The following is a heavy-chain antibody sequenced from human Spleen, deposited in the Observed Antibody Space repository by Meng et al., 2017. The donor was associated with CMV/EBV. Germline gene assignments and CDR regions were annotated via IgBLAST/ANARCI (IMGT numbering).Heavy chain of an antibody. Sequence: SCEASGFTFSDYYMSWIRQAPGKGLEWVSYIVGSGTTIYYADSVKGRFTISRDNAKNSLSLQMNSLRAEDTAVYYCAREVTRGAFDIWGQGTMVTVSS. CDR2: IVGSGTTI. V-gene: IGHV3-11*01. J-gene: IGHJ3*02. CDR3: AREVTRGAFDI. CDR1: GFTFSDYY. D-gene: IGHD4-11*01.